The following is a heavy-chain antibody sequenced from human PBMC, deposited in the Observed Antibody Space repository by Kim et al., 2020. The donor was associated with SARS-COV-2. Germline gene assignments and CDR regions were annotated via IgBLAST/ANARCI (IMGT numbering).Heavy chain of an antibody. J-gene: IGHJ4*02. Sequence: GGSLRLSCAASGFTFDDYAMHWVRQAPGKGLEWVSGISWNSGSIGYADSVKGRFTISSDNAKNSLYLQMNSLRAEDTALYYCAKDIWDYGRAYDYWGQGTLVTVSS. CDR3: AKDIWDYGRAYDY. D-gene: IGHD4-17*01. CDR2: ISWNSGSI. V-gene: IGHV3-9*01. CDR1: GFTFDDYA.